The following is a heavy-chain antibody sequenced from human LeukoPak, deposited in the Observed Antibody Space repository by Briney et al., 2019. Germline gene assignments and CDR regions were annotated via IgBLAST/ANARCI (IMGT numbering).Heavy chain of an antibody. CDR2: ISRSSSTI. D-gene: IGHD3-10*01. CDR1: GFTFSRYS. V-gene: IGHV3-48*04. Sequence: GGSLRLSRAASGFTFSRYSMNWVRQAPGKGLEWVSYISRSSSTIHYADSVKGRFTISRDNAKSSLFLQMNSLRAEDTAVYYCARDGGANMVRGVATYDSWGQGTLVTVSS. J-gene: IGHJ4*02. CDR3: ARDGGANMVRGVATYDS.